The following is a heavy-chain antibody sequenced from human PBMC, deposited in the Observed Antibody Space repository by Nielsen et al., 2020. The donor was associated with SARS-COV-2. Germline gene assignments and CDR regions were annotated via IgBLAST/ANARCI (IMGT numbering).Heavy chain of an antibody. CDR3: AHATYYYDSSGYYYYFDY. D-gene: IGHD3-22*01. V-gene: IGHV2-5*01. CDR2: IYWNDDK. CDR1: GFSLSTSGVG. Sequence: SGPTLVKPTQTFTLTCTFSGFSLSTSGVGVGWIRQPPGKALEWLALIYWNDDKRYSPSLKSRLTITKDTSKNQVVLTMTNMDPVDTATYYCAHATYYYDSSGYYYYFDYWGQGTLVTVSS. J-gene: IGHJ4*02.